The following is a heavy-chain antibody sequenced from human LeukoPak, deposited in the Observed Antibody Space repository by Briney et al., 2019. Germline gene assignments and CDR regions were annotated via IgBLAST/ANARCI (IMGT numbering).Heavy chain of an antibody. Sequence: GEPLNIPCKGSVYRFTNYWIAWVRQTPATGLEWRGNIYPGDSDTRYSPSFQGQVTISADKSITTAYLEWSGLKASDTAVYYCTRRHDNTDYWTYWGEGTLVTVSS. CDR3: TRRHDNTDYWTY. D-gene: IGHD4/OR15-4a*01. J-gene: IGHJ4*02. CDR1: VYRFTNYW. V-gene: IGHV5-51*01. CDR2: IYPGDSDT.